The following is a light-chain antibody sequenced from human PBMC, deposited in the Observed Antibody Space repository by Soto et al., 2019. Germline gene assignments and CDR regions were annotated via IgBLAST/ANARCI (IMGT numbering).Light chain of an antibody. V-gene: IGKV3-11*01. CDR3: QQRNVWPPVT. J-gene: IGKJ5*01. CDR1: QSVSSY. Sequence: EIVITQSPATLSVSPGERATLSCRASQSVSSYLAWYQQKPGQAPRLLIYDASNRATGIPARFSGSGSGTDFTLTISRLEPEDFAVYYCQQRNVWPPVTFGQGTRLEIK. CDR2: DAS.